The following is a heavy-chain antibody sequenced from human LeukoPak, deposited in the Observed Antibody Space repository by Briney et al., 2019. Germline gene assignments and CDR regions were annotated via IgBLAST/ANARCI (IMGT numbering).Heavy chain of an antibody. D-gene: IGHD3-3*01. CDR2: IIPIFGTA. CDR1: GGTFSSYA. J-gene: IGHJ4*02. V-gene: IGHV1-69*05. Sequence: GASVKVSCKTSGGTFSSYAISWVRQAPGQGLEWMGEIIPIFGTANFAQKFQGRITITTDESTSTAYMELSSLRSEDTAVYYCARAPYGSGHYTDWGQGTLVTVS. CDR3: ARAPYGSGHYTD.